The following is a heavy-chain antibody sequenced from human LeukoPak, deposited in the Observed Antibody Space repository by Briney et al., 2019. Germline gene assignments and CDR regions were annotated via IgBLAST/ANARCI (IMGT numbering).Heavy chain of an antibody. Sequence: SETLSLTCAVYGGSFSGYYWSWIRQPPGKGLEWIGEINHSGSTYYNPSLKSRVTISVDTSKNQFSLKLSSVTAADTAVYYCARPYYYDSSGLNWFDPWGQGTLVTVSS. CDR1: GGSFSGYY. D-gene: IGHD3-22*01. CDR3: ARPYYYDSSGLNWFDP. J-gene: IGHJ5*02. CDR2: INHSGST. V-gene: IGHV4-34*01.